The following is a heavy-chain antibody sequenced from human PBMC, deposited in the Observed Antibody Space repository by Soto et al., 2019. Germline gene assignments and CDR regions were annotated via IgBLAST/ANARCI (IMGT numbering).Heavy chain of an antibody. CDR2: IHHSGST. J-gene: IGHJ3*02. CDR3: ARLTYYHIFGSGTPDAFDI. D-gene: IGHD3-9*01. Sequence: XASLALTCAVCSGSISSGKGWSWFRQPPGTGLERIGEIHHSGSTNYNPSLKSRVTISVDKSKNHFSLRLSSVTAADTAVYYCARLTYYHIFGSGTPDAFDIWAQGTMVTVSS. CDR1: SGSISSGKG. V-gene: IGHV4-4*02.